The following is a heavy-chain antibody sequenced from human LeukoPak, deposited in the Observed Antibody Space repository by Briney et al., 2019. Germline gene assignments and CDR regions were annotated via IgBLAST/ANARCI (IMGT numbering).Heavy chain of an antibody. CDR1: GFTFSSYW. Sequence: GGSLRLSCAASGFTFSSYWMHWVRQAPGKGLMWVSRTSPDGSGTDYADAVKGRFTISRDNAKNTLHLQMNSLTAEDTAVYYCARDVQVYWYFDLWGRGTLVTVSS. J-gene: IGHJ2*01. D-gene: IGHD1-1*01. CDR2: TSPDGSGT. V-gene: IGHV3-74*01. CDR3: ARDVQVYWYFDL.